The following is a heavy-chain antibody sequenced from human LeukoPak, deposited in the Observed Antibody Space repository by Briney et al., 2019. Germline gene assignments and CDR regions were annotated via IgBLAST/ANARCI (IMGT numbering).Heavy chain of an antibody. Sequence: SETLSLTCAVYGGSFSGYYWSWISQPPGKGLEWIGEINHSGSTNYNPSLKSRVTISVDTSKNQFSLKLSSVTAADTAVYYCARRPRLRLYYFDYWGQGTLVTVSS. CDR1: GGSFSGYY. CDR3: ARRPRLRLYYFDY. D-gene: IGHD4-17*01. V-gene: IGHV4-34*01. CDR2: INHSGST. J-gene: IGHJ4*02.